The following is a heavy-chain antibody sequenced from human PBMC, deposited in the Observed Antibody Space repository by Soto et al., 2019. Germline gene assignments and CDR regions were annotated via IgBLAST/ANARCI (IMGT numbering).Heavy chain of an antibody. CDR1: GGSISSSSYY. J-gene: IGHJ6*03. CDR2: IYYSGST. D-gene: IGHD3-16*01. V-gene: IGHV4-39*01. Sequence: QLQLQESGPGLVKPSETLSLTCTVSGGSISSSSYYWGWIRQPPGKGLEWIGSIYYSGSTYYNTSLKSRVTISVDTSKNQFSLKLSSVTAADTAVYYCASTSTRPRGYYMDVWGKGTTVTVSS. CDR3: ASTSTRPRGYYMDV.